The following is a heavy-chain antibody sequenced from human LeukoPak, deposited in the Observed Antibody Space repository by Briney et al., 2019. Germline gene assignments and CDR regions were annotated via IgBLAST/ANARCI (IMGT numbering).Heavy chain of an antibody. CDR3: ARDVVVVAATNPTYYYYYYMDV. D-gene: IGHD2-15*01. Sequence: GGSLRLSCAASGFTVSSNYMSWVRQAPGKGLEWVSVIYSGGSTYYADSVKGRFTISRDNAKNSLYLQMNSLRAEDTALYYCARDVVVVAATNPTYYYYYYMDVWGKGTTVTVSS. J-gene: IGHJ6*03. V-gene: IGHV3-53*01. CDR2: IYSGGST. CDR1: GFTVSSNY.